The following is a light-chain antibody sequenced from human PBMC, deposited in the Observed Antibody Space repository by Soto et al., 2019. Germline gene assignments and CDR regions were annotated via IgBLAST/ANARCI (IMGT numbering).Light chain of an antibody. J-gene: IGKJ1*01. CDR3: QEYNNWPQT. V-gene: IGKV3D-15*01. CDR2: GAS. Sequence: EIVWTQSPGALSLSPGERATLSCRASQSVSSSYLAWYQQKPGQAPRLLIYGASRRATGIPDRFSGSGSGTEFTLTIRSLQSEDFAVYYSQEYNNWPQTFGQGTKVDIK. CDR1: QSVSSSY.